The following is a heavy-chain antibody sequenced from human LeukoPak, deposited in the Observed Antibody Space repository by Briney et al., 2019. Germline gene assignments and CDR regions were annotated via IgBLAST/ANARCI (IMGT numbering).Heavy chain of an antibody. CDR2: ISSNGNDK. CDR1: GVTFSNYG. Sequence: GGSLRLSCAASGVTFSNYGMHWARQAPGKGLEWVALISSNGNDKLYGDSVKGRFTISRDDSKSTLYLQMNSLRVEDTAVYYCTTKVIRGNSGDDYDDWGQGTLVTVSS. V-gene: IGHV3-30*03. D-gene: IGHD5-12*01. J-gene: IGHJ4*02. CDR3: TTKVIRGNSGDDYDD.